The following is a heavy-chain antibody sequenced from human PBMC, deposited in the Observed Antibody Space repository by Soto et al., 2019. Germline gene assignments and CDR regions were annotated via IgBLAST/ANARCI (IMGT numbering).Heavy chain of an antibody. CDR3: ARLGRYCSGGSCSYGMDV. CDR1: GYSFTSYW. V-gene: IGHV5-51*01. Sequence: GESLKISCKGSGYSFTSYWIGWVRQMPGKGLEWMGIIYPGDSDTRYSPSFQGQVTISADKSISTAYLQWSSLKASDTAMYYCARLGRYCSGGSCSYGMDVWGQGTTVTVSS. D-gene: IGHD2-15*01. J-gene: IGHJ6*02. CDR2: IYPGDSDT.